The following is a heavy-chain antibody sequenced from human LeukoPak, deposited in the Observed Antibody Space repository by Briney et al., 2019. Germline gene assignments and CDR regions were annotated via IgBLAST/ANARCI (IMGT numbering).Heavy chain of an antibody. CDR1: GFTFSDYS. CDR2: ISASSIYI. D-gene: IGHD1-26*01. V-gene: IGHV3-21*06. CDR3: ARDRGGGSYFEY. J-gene: IGHJ4*02. Sequence: GGSLRLSCAASGFTFSDYSMNWVRQAPGEGLEWVSSISASSIYIYYADSVKGRFTVSRDNAENSVYLQMNSLRAEDTAVYYCARDRGGGSYFEYWGQGTLVTVSS.